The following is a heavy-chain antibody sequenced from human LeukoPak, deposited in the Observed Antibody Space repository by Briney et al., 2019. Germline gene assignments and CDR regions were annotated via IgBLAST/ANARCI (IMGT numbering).Heavy chain of an antibody. CDR2: ISGGGGST. D-gene: IGHD3-10*01. CDR1: GFTFSSYG. J-gene: IGHJ4*02. CDR3: AKDHGSLGSQLN. Sequence: PGGSLRLSCAASGFTFSSYGMHWVRQAPAKGLEWVSTISGGGGSTYYADSVKGRFTISRDNSKNTLYLQMNSLRAEDTAVYYCAKDHGSLGSQLNWGQGTLVTVSS. V-gene: IGHV3-23*01.